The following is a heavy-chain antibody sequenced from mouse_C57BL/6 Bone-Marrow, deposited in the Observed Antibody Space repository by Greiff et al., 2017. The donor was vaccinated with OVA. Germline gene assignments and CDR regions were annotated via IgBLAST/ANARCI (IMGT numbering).Heavy chain of an antibody. CDR3: ARETWYFDV. V-gene: IGHV1-82*01. Sequence: VKLLESGPELVKPGASVKISCKASGYAFSSSWMNWVKQRPGKGLEWIGRIYPGDGDTNYNGKFKGKATLTADKSSSTAYMQLSSLTSEDSAVYCCARETWYFDVWGTGTTVTVSS. CDR2: IYPGDGDT. CDR1: GYAFSSSW. J-gene: IGHJ1*03.